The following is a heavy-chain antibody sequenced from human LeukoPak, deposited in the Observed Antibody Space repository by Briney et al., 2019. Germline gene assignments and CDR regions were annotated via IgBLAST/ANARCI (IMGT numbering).Heavy chain of an antibody. D-gene: IGHD2-2*01. Sequence: PGGSLRLSCAASGFTFSSYWMSWVRQAPGKGLEWVANIKQDGSEKYYVDSVKGRFTISRDNAKNSLYLQMSSLRAEDTAVYYCATSGVVPADARVHYYYYMDVWGKGTTVTVSS. V-gene: IGHV3-7*01. CDR3: ATSGVVPADARVHYYYYMDV. J-gene: IGHJ6*03. CDR2: IKQDGSEK. CDR1: GFTFSSYW.